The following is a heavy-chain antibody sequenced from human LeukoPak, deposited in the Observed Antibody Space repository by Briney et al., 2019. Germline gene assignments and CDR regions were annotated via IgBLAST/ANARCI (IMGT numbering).Heavy chain of an antibody. D-gene: IGHD3-9*01. CDR2: INSDGSST. V-gene: IGHV3-74*01. CDR3: AREGTELRYFDWFPYYYYYYMDV. CDR1: GFTFSSYW. Sequence: GGSLRLSCAASGFTFSSYWMHWVRQAPGKGLVWVSRINSDGSSTSYADSVKGRFTISRDNAKNTLYLQMNSLRAEDTAVYYCAREGTELRYFDWFPYYYYYYMDVWGKGTTVTISS. J-gene: IGHJ6*03.